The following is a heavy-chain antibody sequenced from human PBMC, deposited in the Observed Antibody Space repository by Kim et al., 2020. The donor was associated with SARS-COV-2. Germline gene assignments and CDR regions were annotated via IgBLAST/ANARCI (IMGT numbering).Heavy chain of an antibody. Sequence: YADSVKGRFTISRDNSKSTLYLQRSGLRAEDTAIYYCARRSSSWSFFDYWGQGTLVTVSS. D-gene: IGHD6-13*01. V-gene: IGHV3-23*01. CDR3: ARRSSSWSFFDY. J-gene: IGHJ4*02.